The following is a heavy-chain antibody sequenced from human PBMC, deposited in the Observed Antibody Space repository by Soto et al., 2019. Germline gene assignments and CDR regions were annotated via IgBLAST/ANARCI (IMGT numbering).Heavy chain of an antibody. D-gene: IGHD3-22*01. CDR3: ARDITYYYDSSGSRTFY. CDR2: IIPIFGTA. Sequence: QVQLVQSGAEVKKPGSSVKVSCKASGGTFSSYAISWVRQAPGQGLEWMGGIIPIFGTANYAQKFQGRVTITADESTSTAYMELSSLRSEDTAVYHCARDITYYYDSSGSRTFYWGQGTLVTVSS. V-gene: IGHV1-69*12. CDR1: GGTFSSYA. J-gene: IGHJ4*02.